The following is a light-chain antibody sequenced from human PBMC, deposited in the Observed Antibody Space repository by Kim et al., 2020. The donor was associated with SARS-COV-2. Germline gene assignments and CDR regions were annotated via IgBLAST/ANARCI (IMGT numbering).Light chain of an antibody. CDR3: QQSYNLIT. J-gene: IGKJ5*01. Sequence: LSTSVGDRVTIPCRASQTISTDLTWYQQKPGKAPKLLIYDASSLQSGVPSRFSGSGSGTDFTLTISNLQPEDFATYYCQQSYNLITFGQGTRLEIK. V-gene: IGKV1-39*01. CDR1: QTISTD. CDR2: DAS.